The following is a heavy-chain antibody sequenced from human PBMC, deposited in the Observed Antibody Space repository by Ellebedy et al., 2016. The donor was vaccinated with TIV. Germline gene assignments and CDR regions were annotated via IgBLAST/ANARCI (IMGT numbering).Heavy chain of an antibody. CDR1: GFTFSSYA. J-gene: IGHJ4*02. CDR3: AKRYYDSSGLTG. V-gene: IGHV3-23*01. CDR2: ISGSGGST. Sequence: GGSLRLXXAASGFTFSSYAMSWVRQAPGKGLEWVSAISGSGGSTYYADSVKGRFTISRDNSKNTLYLQMNSLRAEDTAVYYCAKRYYDSSGLTGWGQGTLVTVSS. D-gene: IGHD3-22*01.